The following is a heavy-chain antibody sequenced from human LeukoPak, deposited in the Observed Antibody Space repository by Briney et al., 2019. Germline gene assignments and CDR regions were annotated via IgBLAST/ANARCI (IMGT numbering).Heavy chain of an antibody. D-gene: IGHD6-6*01. V-gene: IGHV3-30-3*01. CDR3: ARDWYGSSSYYFDY. CDR2: ISYDGSNK. J-gene: IGHJ4*02. CDR1: GFTFSSYA. Sequence: PGGSLRLSCAASGFTFSSYAMHWVRQAPGKGLEWVAVISYDGSNKYYADSVKGRFTISRDNSKNTLYLQMNSLRAEDTAVYYCARDWYGSSSYYFDYWGQGTLVTVSS.